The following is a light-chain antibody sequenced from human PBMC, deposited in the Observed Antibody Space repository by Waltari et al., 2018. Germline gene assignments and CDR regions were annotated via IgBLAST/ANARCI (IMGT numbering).Light chain of an antibody. J-gene: IGKJ3*01. CDR2: WAS. Sequence: DIVMTQSPDSLAVSLGERATINCKSSQTILYKINNETSLAWYQVKPGQPPRLLIYWASTRQSGVPDRFSGSVSGTYFTLTISSLHAEDVAVYYCQQYYTTPLAFGPGTKVDLK. CDR1: QTILYKINNETS. CDR3: QQYYTTPLA. V-gene: IGKV4-1*01.